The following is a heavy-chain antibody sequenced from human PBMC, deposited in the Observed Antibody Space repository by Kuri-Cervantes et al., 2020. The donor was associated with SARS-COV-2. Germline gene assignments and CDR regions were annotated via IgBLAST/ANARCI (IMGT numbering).Heavy chain of an antibody. Sequence: SETLSLTCAVSGYSISSGYYWGWIRQPPGKGLEWIGSIYHGGSTYYNPSLKSRVTISVDTSKNQFSLKLSSVTAADTAVYYCARKEIKRYYYGSGSYYFDYWGQGTLVTVSS. CDR3: ARKEIKRYYYGSGSYYFDY. J-gene: IGHJ4*02. CDR2: IYHGGST. D-gene: IGHD3-10*01. CDR1: GYSISSGYY. V-gene: IGHV4-38-2*01.